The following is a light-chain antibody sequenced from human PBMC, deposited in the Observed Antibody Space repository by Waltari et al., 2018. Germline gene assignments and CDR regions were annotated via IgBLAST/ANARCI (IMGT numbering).Light chain of an antibody. J-gene: IGLJ1*01. CDR3: NSYTSSSTYV. Sequence: QSALTQPASVSGSPGQSITISCTGTSSAVGGYNYVSWYQQHPGKGPKLIIYDVTNRPSGVSNRFSGSKSGNTASLTISGLQAEDEADYYCNSYTSSSTYVFGTGTKVTVL. V-gene: IGLV2-14*03. CDR2: DVT. CDR1: SSAVGGYNY.